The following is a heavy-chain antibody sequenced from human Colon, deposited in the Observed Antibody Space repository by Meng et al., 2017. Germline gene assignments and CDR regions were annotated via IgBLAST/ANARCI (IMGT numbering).Heavy chain of an antibody. D-gene: IGHD5-18*01. V-gene: IGHV3-74*01. J-gene: IGHJ4*02. CDR2: LNNDGSRA. CDR3: ARSGYKNGYDY. Sequence: EVLWEEAGGGVVQTGGSLRLSCAASRFTLSSYWMHWVRQVPGKGLVGVSRLNNDGSRADYADSVNGRFTISRDNARNTLFLQMHSLRAEDTAVYYCARSGYKNGYDYWGQGTLVTVSS. CDR1: RFTLSSYW.